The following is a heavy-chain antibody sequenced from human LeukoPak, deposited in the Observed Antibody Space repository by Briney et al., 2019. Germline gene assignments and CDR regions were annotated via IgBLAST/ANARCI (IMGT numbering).Heavy chain of an antibody. V-gene: IGHV4-34*01. J-gene: IGHJ4*02. CDR3: ARSSSWYPDY. D-gene: IGHD6-13*01. CDR2: INHRGST. CDR1: GGSFSGYY. Sequence: PSETLSLTCAVYGGSFSGYYWSWIRQPPGKGLEWIGEINHRGSTNYNPSLKSRVTISVDTSKNQFSLKLSSVTAADTAVYYCARSSSWYPDYWGQGTLVTVSS.